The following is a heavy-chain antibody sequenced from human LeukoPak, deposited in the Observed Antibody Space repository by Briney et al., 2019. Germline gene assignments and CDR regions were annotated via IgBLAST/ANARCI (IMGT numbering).Heavy chain of an antibody. CDR2: ISWDGGSR. D-gene: IGHD3-22*01. J-gene: IGHJ1*01. V-gene: IGHV3-43*01. Sequence: AGGSLRLFCAASGFSFDEYTLHWVRHAPGKGLECVSFISWDGGSRDYADSVKGRFTISRDNSKNSLYLQMNGLRTEDTALYYCANDLDSSGCRFYFRHCSQGSLVT. CDR3: ANDLDSSGCRFYFRH. CDR1: GFSFDEYT.